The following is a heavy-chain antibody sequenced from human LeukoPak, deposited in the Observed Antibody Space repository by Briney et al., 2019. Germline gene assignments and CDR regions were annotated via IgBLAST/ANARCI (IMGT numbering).Heavy chain of an antibody. D-gene: IGHD2-2*01. CDR3: ARDRGDCSSTSCYFDY. J-gene: IGHJ4*02. V-gene: IGHV1-69*13. CDR2: IIPIFGTA. CDR1: GGTFSSYA. Sequence: ASVKVSCKASGGTFSSYAISWVRQAPGQGLEWMGGIIPIFGTANYAQKFQGRVTITADESTSTAYMELSSLRSEDTAVYYCARDRGDCSSTSCYFDYWGQGTLVTVSS.